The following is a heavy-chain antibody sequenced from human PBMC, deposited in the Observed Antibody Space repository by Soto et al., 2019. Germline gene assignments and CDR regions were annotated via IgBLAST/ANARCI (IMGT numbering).Heavy chain of an antibody. J-gene: IGHJ6*02. Sequence: QITLKESGPTLVKPTQTLTLTCTFSGFSLSTSGVGVAWIRQPPGKALEWLALIYWDDDKRYRPSLESRLTITKDTSKNQVVLTMNNMDSVDTATYYCAYLPCSGGSCYCFSFSGMDVWGQGTTVTVSS. CDR2: IYWDDDK. D-gene: IGHD2-15*01. V-gene: IGHV2-5*02. CDR1: GFSLSTSGVG. CDR3: AYLPCSGGSCYCFSFSGMDV.